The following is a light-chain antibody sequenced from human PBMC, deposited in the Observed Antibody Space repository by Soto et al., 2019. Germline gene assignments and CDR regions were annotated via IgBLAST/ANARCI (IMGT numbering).Light chain of an antibody. CDR1: QSISGW. V-gene: IGKV1-5*01. CDR3: QQYNSYSRT. Sequence: DIQMTQSPSYLSASVGDRVTITCRASQSISGWLAWYQQKPGKDPKLLIFDASSLERRVPSSFSGSGSGTEFTLTISSLQPDDFATYYCQQYNSYSRTFGQGTKVDIK. J-gene: IGKJ1*01. CDR2: DAS.